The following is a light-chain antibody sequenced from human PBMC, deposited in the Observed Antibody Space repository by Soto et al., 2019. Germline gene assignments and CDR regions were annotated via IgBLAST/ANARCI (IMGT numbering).Light chain of an antibody. CDR3: QQRSNWIT. V-gene: IGKV3-11*01. CDR2: DAS. CDR1: RSVGTY. Sequence: EVVLTQSPATLSLSPGERATLSCRASRSVGTYLAWYQQRPGQTPRLLIYDASNRATDIPPRFSGSGSGTDFTLTINNLEPEDFAVYYCQQRSNWITFGQGTRLEI. J-gene: IGKJ5*01.